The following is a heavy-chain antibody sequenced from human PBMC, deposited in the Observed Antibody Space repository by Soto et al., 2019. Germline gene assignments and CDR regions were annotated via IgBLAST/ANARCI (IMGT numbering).Heavy chain of an antibody. CDR3: ARVSSSIVVVPDYGMDV. CDR1: GYTFSSHG. CDR2: ISGKNGNT. D-gene: IGHD2-2*01. V-gene: IGHV1-18*04. J-gene: IGHJ6*02. Sequence: QVQLVQSGVEVKTPGASVKVSCKASGYTFSSHGISWVRQAPGQGLEWMGWISGKNGNTNYAQKLQGRVTLTTDTSTSTAYMELRSLRSDDTAVYYCARVSSSIVVVPDYGMDVWGQGTTVTVSS.